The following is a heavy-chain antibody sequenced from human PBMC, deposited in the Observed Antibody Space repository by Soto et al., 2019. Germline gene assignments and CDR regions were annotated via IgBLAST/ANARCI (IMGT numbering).Heavy chain of an antibody. Sequence: PGGSLRLSCAASGFTFSSYAMGWVRQGPGKGLEWVAVVSIGGSTHYADSVRGRFTISRDNSKNTLSLQMNSLTAEDTAVYFCAKRSGAGGHFDNWGQGALVTVSS. D-gene: IGHD2-15*01. CDR2: VSIGGST. CDR1: GFTFSSYA. V-gene: IGHV3-23*01. J-gene: IGHJ4*02. CDR3: AKRSGAGGHFDN.